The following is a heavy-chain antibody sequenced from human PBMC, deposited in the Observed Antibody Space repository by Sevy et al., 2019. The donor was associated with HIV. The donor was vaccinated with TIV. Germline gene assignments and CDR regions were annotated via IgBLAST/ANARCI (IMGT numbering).Heavy chain of an antibody. Sequence: GGSLRLSCAASGFTFNDYALHWVRQAPGKGLEWVAIISSDGDNTYYADTVKGRFTIARDNSKNTGYLQMNRLRAEDTAWYYCVREGAPYRNIRYCSGNNCFYNWFDPWGQGTLVTVSS. CDR1: GFTFNDYA. CDR2: ISSDGDNT. J-gene: IGHJ5*02. V-gene: IGHV3-30-3*01. D-gene: IGHD2-15*01. CDR3: VREGAPYRNIRYCSGNNCFYNWFDP.